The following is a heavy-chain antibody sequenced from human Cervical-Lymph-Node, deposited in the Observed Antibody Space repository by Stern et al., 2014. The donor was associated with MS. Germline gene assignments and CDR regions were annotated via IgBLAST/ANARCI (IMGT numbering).Heavy chain of an antibody. D-gene: IGHD4-17*01. J-gene: IGHJ4*02. CDR3: AKGESAYGDYVYPFDY. V-gene: IGHV3-30*18. Sequence: VQLVESGGGVVQPGRSLRLSCAASGFTFSSYDMHWVRQAPGKGLEWRAVISYDGSNKYYADAVKGRFTISRDNSKNTLYLQMNSLRAEDTAVYYCAKGESAYGDYVYPFDYWGQGTLVTVSS. CDR2: ISYDGSNK. CDR1: GFTFSSYD.